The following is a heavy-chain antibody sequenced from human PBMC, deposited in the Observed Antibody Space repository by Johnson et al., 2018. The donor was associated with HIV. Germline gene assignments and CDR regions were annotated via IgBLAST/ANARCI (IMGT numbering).Heavy chain of an antibody. CDR1: GFTFSDFR. CDR3: ARGRYTTAEWDDAFDI. V-gene: IGHV3-33*08. CDR2: MWYDGSNK. J-gene: IGHJ3*02. D-gene: IGHD1-26*01. Sequence: QVQLVESGGGVVQPGRSLRLSCAASGFTFSDFRMSWVRQAPGRGLEWVAVMWYDGSNKYYADSVKGRFIISRDNSKNTLFLQVNSLRAEETAMYYCARGRYTTAEWDDAFDIWGQGTMVTVSS.